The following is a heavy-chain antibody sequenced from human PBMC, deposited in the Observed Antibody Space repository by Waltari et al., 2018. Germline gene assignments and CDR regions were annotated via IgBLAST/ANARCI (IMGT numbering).Heavy chain of an antibody. Sequence: QLQLQESGPRLVKPAETLSLTCTVSGDSVSSGPYFWAWIRQPPGKGLEWLGSMFYSCPTYPNSSLKSRVTISVDTSKNQVSLQLKSLTAADTAVYFCARDRSGTINSFDPWGRGTLVTVSS. J-gene: IGHJ5*02. CDR2: MFYSCPT. D-gene: IGHD1-26*01. CDR1: GDSVSSGPYF. V-gene: IGHV4-39*07. CDR3: ARDRSGTINSFDP.